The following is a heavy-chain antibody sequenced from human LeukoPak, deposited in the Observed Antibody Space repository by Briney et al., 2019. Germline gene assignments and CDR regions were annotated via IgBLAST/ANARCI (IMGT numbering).Heavy chain of an antibody. CDR1: GYPFSTYW. D-gene: IGHD3-22*01. J-gene: IGHJ4*02. Sequence: GESLQISCKGAGYPFSTYWIGWVRQLPGKGLEWMGIIFPRDSETRYSPSFQGHVTISVDKSINTAYLQWSSLKASDTAIYYCARHTYDYDRSGYYYEDYWGQGTLVTVSS. CDR2: IFPRDSET. CDR3: ARHTYDYDRSGYYYEDY. V-gene: IGHV5-51*01.